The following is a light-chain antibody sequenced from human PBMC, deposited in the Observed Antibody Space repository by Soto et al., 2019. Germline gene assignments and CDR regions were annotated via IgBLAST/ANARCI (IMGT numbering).Light chain of an antibody. CDR3: QVSGRSARYT. V-gene: IGKV3-20*01. Sequence: EIVLTKSPGTLSLSPGEGATLSCRAIQSVSSSSLAWYQQKRGQAPRLLIYGASSRATGIPDRFSGGGSGTDFTLTISSLEPEDFAVYYCQVSGRSARYTLGQGTRLEIK. J-gene: IGKJ5*01. CDR2: GAS. CDR1: QSVSSSS.